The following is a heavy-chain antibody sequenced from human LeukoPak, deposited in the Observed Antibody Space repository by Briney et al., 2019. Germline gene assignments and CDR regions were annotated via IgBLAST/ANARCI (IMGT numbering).Heavy chain of an antibody. V-gene: IGHV4-39*01. D-gene: IGHD3-22*01. J-gene: IGHJ4*02. Sequence: SETLSLTCTVSGDSISNRNYYWGWLRPPPGKGLEGFRTIYYSGSTYYSPSLEDRVTVSVDTSKNQCSLRLRSVTAADTAVYYCARHNTYYDSSPVFDSWGQGTLVTVSS. CDR1: GDSISNRNYY. CDR3: ARHNTYYDSSPVFDS. CDR2: IYYSGST.